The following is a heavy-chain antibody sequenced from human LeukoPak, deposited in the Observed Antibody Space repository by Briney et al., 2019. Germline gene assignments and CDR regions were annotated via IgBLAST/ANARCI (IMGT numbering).Heavy chain of an antibody. D-gene: IGHD6-13*01. J-gene: IGHJ4*02. CDR3: ARDLDKIAAAGPFDY. CDR1: GFTFSSYA. V-gene: IGHV3-33*08. Sequence: PGGSLRLSCAASGFTFSSYAMHWVRQAPGKGLEWVAVIWYDGSNKYYADSVKGRLTISRDNSKNTLYLQMNSLRAEDTAVYYCARDLDKIAAAGPFDYWGQGTLVTVSS. CDR2: IWYDGSNK.